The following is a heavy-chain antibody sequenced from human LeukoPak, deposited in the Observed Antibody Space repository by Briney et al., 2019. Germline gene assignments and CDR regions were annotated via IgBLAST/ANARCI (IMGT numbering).Heavy chain of an antibody. J-gene: IGHJ3*02. Sequence: ASVKVSCKPSGYTFTGYYIHWVRQAPGQGLEWMGWTNPNSGGTSCAQKFQGRVTMTRDTSISTAYMELSRLRSDDTAVYYCARDPTEISRSYYYDSSSLGAFDIWGQGTMVTVSS. CDR3: ARDPTEISRSYYYDSSSLGAFDI. CDR2: TNPNSGGT. V-gene: IGHV1-2*02. D-gene: IGHD3-22*01. CDR1: GYTFTGYY.